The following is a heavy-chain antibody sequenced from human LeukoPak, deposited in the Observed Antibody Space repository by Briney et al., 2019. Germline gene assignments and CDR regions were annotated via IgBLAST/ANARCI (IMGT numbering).Heavy chain of an antibody. V-gene: IGHV4-59*01. CDR1: GGSISSYY. Sequence: SETLSLTCTVSGGSISSYYWSWIRQPPGKGLEWIGYIYYSGSTNYNPSLKSRVTISVDTSKNQFSLKLSSVTAADTAVYYCARDRGTGFDYWGQGTLVTVSS. CDR2: IYYSGST. J-gene: IGHJ4*02. CDR3: ARDRGTGFDY. D-gene: IGHD7-27*01.